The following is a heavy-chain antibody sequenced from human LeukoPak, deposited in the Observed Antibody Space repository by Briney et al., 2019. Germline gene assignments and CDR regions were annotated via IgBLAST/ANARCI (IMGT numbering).Heavy chain of an antibody. V-gene: IGHV4-34*01. J-gene: IGHJ3*02. CDR3: ARHTPIVGDAFDI. CDR2: INHSGST. Sequence: SETLSLTCAVYGGSFSGYYWSWIRQPPGKGLEWIGEINHSGSTNYNPSFKSRVTISVDTSKNQFSLKLSSVTAADTAVYYCARHTPIVGDAFDIWGQGTMVTVSS. D-gene: IGHD3-22*01. CDR1: GGSFSGYY.